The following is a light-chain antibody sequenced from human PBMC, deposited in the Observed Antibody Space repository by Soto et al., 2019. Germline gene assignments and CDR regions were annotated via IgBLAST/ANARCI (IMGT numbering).Light chain of an antibody. Sequence: QPVLTQSPSASASLGASVKLTCTLSSGHSSYAIAWHQQQPEKGPRYLMKLDSDGSHTKGDAIPDRFSGSSSGAERYLTSSSLQPEDEADYYRQPWGTGIHVLFGVGTKLTVL. J-gene: IGLJ2*01. CDR2: LDSDGSH. CDR3: QPWGTGIHVL. V-gene: IGLV4-69*01. CDR1: SGHSSYA.